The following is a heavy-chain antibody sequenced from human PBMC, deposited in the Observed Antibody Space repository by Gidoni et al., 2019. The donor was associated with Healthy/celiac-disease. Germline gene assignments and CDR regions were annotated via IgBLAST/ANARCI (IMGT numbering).Heavy chain of an antibody. CDR1: GFTFSSYA. J-gene: IGHJ4*02. Sequence: EVQLLDPGGGLVQPGGSLRLSCAASGFTFSSYARSWVRQAPGKGLGWVSAISGRDRSTYSADSVEGRFTISRDNSKNTLFLQKNSLRAEDTAVYYCALNYYDSSGYYSTFDYWGQGTLVTVSS. CDR2: ISGRDRST. V-gene: IGHV3-23*01. D-gene: IGHD3-22*01. CDR3: ALNYYDSSGYYSTFDY.